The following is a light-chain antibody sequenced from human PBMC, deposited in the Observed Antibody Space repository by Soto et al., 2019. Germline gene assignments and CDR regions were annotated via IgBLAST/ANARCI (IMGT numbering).Light chain of an antibody. CDR3: ISYTGSSTSYV. J-gene: IGLJ1*01. Sequence: QSVLTQPASVSGSPGQSITTSCSGTSSDVGSYDHVAWYQQFPGKTPKLMIYEVSNRPSGVSSRFSGSKSGNTASLTISGLQAEDEADYYCISYTGSSTSYVFGSGTKSPS. V-gene: IGLV2-14*01. CDR1: SSDVGSYDH. CDR2: EVS.